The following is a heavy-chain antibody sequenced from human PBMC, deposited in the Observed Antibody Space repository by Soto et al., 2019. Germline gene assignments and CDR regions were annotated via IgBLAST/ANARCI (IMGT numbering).Heavy chain of an antibody. CDR2: VYESGYT. V-gene: IGHV4-31*03. D-gene: IGHD5-18*01. CDR1: GASVSTGAYY. J-gene: IGHJ5*02. Sequence: SETLSLTCTVSGASVSTGAYYWGWVRQRPGRGLEWIGYVYESGYTYYNMSLKSRLTISLDRSNNQFSLGLTSVTAADTAVHYCVRALRHTAIVYPWFDPWGQGTLVTVSS. CDR3: VRALRHTAIVYPWFDP.